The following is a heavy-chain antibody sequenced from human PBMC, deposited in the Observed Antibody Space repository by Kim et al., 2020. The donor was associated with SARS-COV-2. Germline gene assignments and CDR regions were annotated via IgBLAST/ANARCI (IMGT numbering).Heavy chain of an antibody. Sequence: SGPTLVKPTQTLTLTCTFSGFSLSTSGVGVGWIRQPPGKALEWLALIYWDDDKRYSPSLKSRLTITKDTSKNQVVLTMTNMDPVDTATYYCAQDTGGRKYYYGSGSHSFDPWGQGTLVTVSS. J-gene: IGHJ5*02. CDR1: GFSLSTSGVG. D-gene: IGHD3-10*01. CDR2: IYWDDDK. CDR3: AQDTGGRKYYYGSGSHSFDP. V-gene: IGHV2-5*02.